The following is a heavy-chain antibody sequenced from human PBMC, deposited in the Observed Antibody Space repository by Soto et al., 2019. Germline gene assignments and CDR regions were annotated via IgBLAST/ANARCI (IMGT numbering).Heavy chain of an antibody. D-gene: IGHD3-10*01. J-gene: IGHJ6*02. CDR3: AGVESLWFGEIPLSGMDV. V-gene: IGHV4-34*01. CDR2: INHSGST. Sequence: PSETLSPSSAVYGGPVSGYDGRWIRKNNGQGPEWIGEINHSGSTNYNPSIKCRVTISVDTSKYQCSLKLSSVPAADTAVYYCAGVESLWFGEIPLSGMDVGGQGTKVTVSS. CDR1: GGPVSGYD.